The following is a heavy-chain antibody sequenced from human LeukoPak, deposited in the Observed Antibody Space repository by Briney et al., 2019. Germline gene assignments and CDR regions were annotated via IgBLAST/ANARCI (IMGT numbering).Heavy chain of an antibody. V-gene: IGHV3-30-3*02. CDR2: ISYDGSNK. CDR3: AKIFHTDGYYLGEHLFDA. Sequence: PGGSLRLSCAASGFTFSSYAMHWVRQAPGKGLEWVAVISYDGSNKYYAHSVKRRFPISRDNSKSTLYLQMNSLRAEDTAIYYCAKIFHTDGYYLGEHLFDAWGQGTLVTVSS. D-gene: IGHD3-22*01. J-gene: IGHJ5*02. CDR1: GFTFSSYA.